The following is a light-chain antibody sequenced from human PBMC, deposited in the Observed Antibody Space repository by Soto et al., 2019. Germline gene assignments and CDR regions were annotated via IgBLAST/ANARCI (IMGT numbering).Light chain of an antibody. Sequence: EIVMTQSPATLSVSPGARAPLSCRASQRISTNLAWYQHNRGQAPRLLIYGASTRATGIPARFSGSGSETEFTLTITSLQSEDFAVYYCQHYNNWPAWTFGQGTKVDI. CDR3: QHYNNWPAWT. J-gene: IGKJ1*01. V-gene: IGKV3D-15*01. CDR1: QRISTN. CDR2: GAS.